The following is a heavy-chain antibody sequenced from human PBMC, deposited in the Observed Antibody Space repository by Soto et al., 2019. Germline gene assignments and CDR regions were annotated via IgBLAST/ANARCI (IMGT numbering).Heavy chain of an antibody. CDR1: GFTFSSYA. Sequence: GGSLRLSCAASGFTFSSYAMSWVRQAPGKGLEWVSAISGSGGSTYYADSVKGRFTISRDNARNSLYLQMSSLSDEDTAVYYCARAIRGFSYVVDYWGQGTLVTVSS. CDR3: ARAIRGFSYVVDY. D-gene: IGHD5-18*01. CDR2: ISGSGGST. V-gene: IGHV3-23*01. J-gene: IGHJ4*02.